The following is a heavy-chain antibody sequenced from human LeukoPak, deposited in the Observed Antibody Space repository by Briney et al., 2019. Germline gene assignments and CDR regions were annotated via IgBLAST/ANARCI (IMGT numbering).Heavy chain of an antibody. J-gene: IGHJ4*02. D-gene: IGHD3-22*01. V-gene: IGHV1-18*01. Sequence: AAVKVTRKASACTFTTHDYSWMGQPHGQGLEWMGWIVDNNGYADYAQKVQGRVSMTSKTSMSTAYIELRSLKSDVTAVYYCARDSEFSGSVVMEYWGQGTLVTVSS. CDR1: ACTFTTHD. CDR2: IVDNNGYA. CDR3: ARDSEFSGSVVMEY.